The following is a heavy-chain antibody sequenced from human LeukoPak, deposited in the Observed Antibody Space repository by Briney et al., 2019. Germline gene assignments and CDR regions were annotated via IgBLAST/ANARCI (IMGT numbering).Heavy chain of an antibody. D-gene: IGHD6-6*01. CDR2: INPNSGGT. J-gene: IGHJ4*02. CDR1: GYTFTDYY. V-gene: IGHV1-2*02. Sequence: ASVKVSCKASGYTFTDYYMHWVRQATGQGLEWMGWINPNSGGTNYAQKFQGRVTMTRDTSISTAYMELSRLRSDDTAVYYCARDRGYSSSLGYFDYWGQGTLVTVSS. CDR3: ARDRGYSSSLGYFDY.